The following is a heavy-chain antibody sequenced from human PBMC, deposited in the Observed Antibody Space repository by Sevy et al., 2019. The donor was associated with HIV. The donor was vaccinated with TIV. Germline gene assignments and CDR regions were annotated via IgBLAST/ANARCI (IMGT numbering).Heavy chain of an antibody. Sequence: GSLRLPCSASGFTFSDYYMSWIRQAPGKGLGGISYICRSGSAIYYADSVKGRFTISRDNAKNSLYLQMNSLRAEDTAVYYCARITGWRFDYWGQGTLVTVSS. V-gene: IGHV3-11*04. CDR1: GFTFSDYY. J-gene: IGHJ4*02. D-gene: IGHD6-19*01. CDR3: ARITGWRFDY. CDR2: ICRSGSAI.